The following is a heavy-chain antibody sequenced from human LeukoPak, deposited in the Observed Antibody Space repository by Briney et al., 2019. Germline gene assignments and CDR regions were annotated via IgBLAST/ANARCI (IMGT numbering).Heavy chain of an antibody. CDR1: GGSISSGSYY. J-gene: IGHJ5*02. V-gene: IGHV4-61*02. D-gene: IGHD5-12*01. Sequence: SQTLSLTCTVSGGSISSGSYYWSWIRQPAGKGLEWIGRIYTSGSTNYNPSLKSRVTISVDTSKNQFSLKLSSVTAADTAVYYCARSPGYNWFDPWGQGTLVTVSS. CDR3: ARSPGYNWFDP. CDR2: IYTSGST.